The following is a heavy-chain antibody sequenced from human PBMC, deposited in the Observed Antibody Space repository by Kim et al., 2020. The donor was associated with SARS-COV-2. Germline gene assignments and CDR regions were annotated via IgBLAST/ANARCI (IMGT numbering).Heavy chain of an antibody. CDR1: GGSISSSSYY. Sequence: SETLSLTCTVSGGSISSSSYYWGWIRQPPGKGLEWIGSIYYGGITYYNPSLKRRVTIAVDTSKNQFSLRLSSVTAADSAVYYCARHTVIAFLDSWGQGTLVTVSS. V-gene: IGHV4-39*01. CDR2: IYYGGIT. CDR3: ARHTVIAFLDS. J-gene: IGHJ4*02. D-gene: IGHD3-16*02.